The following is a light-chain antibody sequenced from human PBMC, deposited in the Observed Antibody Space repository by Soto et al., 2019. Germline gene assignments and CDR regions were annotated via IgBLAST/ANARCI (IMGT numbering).Light chain of an antibody. CDR2: GAS. CDR3: EEYNNWPRT. J-gene: IGKJ1*01. CDR1: QSVSSN. V-gene: IGKV3-15*01. Sequence: EIVMPQSPATLSVSPGERATLSCRASQSVSSNLAWYQQKPGQAPRLLIYGASTRATGIPARFSGRGSGTEFTLTISSLQSEEFAVYYCEEYNNWPRTFGQGTKVEIK.